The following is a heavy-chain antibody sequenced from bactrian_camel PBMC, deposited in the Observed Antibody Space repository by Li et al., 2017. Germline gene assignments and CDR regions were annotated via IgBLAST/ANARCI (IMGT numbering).Heavy chain of an antibody. Sequence: VQLVESGGGSVQAGGSLRLSCAAHEYLFTSYCMGWFRQAPGKEREGVASVYSVGGTTHVAASVQGRFTISQDNSKNTVYLQMNNLEPEDSAMYYCAADARPYCNGWYIWQYKNEGQGTQVTVS. D-gene: IGHD6*01. J-gene: IGHJ4*01. V-gene: IGHV3S40*01. CDR2: VYSVGGTT. CDR1: EYLFTSYC.